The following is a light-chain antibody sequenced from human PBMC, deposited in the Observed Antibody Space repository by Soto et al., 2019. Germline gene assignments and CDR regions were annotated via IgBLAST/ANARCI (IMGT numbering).Light chain of an antibody. CDR2: EVS. Sequence: QSALTQPASVSGSPGQSITISCTGTSSDVGGYNYVSWYQQHPGKPPKLMICEVSNRPSGISYRFSGSKSGNTASLTISGLQAEDEADYYCSSFTSTSSTLVFSGGTKLTVL. CDR3: SSFTSTSSTLV. V-gene: IGLV2-14*01. CDR1: SSDVGGYNY. J-gene: IGLJ2*01.